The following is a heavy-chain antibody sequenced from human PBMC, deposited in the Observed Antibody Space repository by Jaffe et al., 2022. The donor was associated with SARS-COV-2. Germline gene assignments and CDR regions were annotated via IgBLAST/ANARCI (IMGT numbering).Heavy chain of an antibody. D-gene: IGHD3-10*01. Sequence: EVQLVESGGGLVQPGGSLRLSCAASGFIFSRHWMSWVRQAPGKGLEWVANIKIDGSEQYYVDSVKGRFTVSRDNAKNSLYLQMNSLRVEDTALYYCARATLSGFGTHNFDIWGPGTLVTVSS. V-gene: IGHV3-7*01. CDR2: IKIDGSEQ. J-gene: IGHJ4*02. CDR1: GFIFSRHW. CDR3: ARATLSGFGTHNFDI.